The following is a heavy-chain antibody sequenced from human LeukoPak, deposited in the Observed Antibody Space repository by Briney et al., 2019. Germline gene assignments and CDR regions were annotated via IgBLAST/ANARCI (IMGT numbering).Heavy chain of an antibody. V-gene: IGHV4-39*01. J-gene: IGHJ4*02. CDR2: IYYSGST. CDR3: ARHDYGDYSSFDY. D-gene: IGHD4-17*01. Sequence: SETLSLTXSVSGGSISSSTYYWGWIRQPPGKGLEWIGSIYYSGSTYYNPSLKSRVTISVDTSKNQFSLKLNSVTAADTAVYYSARHDYGDYSSFDYWGQGTLVTVSS. CDR1: GGSISSSTYY.